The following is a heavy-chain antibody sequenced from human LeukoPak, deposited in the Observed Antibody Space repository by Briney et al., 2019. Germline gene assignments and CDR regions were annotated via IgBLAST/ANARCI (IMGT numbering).Heavy chain of an antibody. V-gene: IGHV4-30-4*07. J-gene: IGHJ5*02. CDR1: GGSISSGGYS. Sequence: SETLSLTCAVSGGSISSGGYSWSWIRQPPGKGLEWIGYIYYSGSTYYNPSLKSRVTISVDTSKNQFSLKLSSVTAADTAVYYCARRYCGGDCYLSSWGQGTLVTVSS. D-gene: IGHD2-21*02. CDR2: IYYSGST. CDR3: ARRYCGGDCYLSS.